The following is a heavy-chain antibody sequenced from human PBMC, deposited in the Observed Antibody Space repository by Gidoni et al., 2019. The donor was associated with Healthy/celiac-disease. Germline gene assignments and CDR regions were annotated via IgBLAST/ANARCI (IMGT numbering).Heavy chain of an antibody. CDR1: GGTFSSYA. CDR2: IIPIFGTA. J-gene: IGHJ6*02. Sequence: QVQLVQAGAEVTKPGSSVKFSCQAPGGTFSSYAISWVRQAPGQGLEWMGGIIPIFGTANYAQKFQGRVTITADKSTSTAYMELSSLRSEDTAVYYCARGTSYYYYGMDVWGQGTTVTVSS. CDR3: ARGTSYYYYGMDV. V-gene: IGHV1-69*06.